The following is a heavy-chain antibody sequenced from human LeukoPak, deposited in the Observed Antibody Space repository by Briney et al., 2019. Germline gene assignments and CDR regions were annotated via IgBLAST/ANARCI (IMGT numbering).Heavy chain of an antibody. V-gene: IGHV5-51*01. CDR1: GYSFTSYW. D-gene: IGHD3-10*01. CDR2: IYPGDSDT. J-gene: IGHJ4*02. Sequence: GASLQISCKGSGYSFTSYWIGWVRQLPGKGLEWMGIIYPGDSDTRYSPSFQGQVTISADKSISTAYLQWSSLKASDTAMYYCARLSEYYYGSGSYIDYWGQGTLVTVSS. CDR3: ARLSEYYYGSGSYIDY.